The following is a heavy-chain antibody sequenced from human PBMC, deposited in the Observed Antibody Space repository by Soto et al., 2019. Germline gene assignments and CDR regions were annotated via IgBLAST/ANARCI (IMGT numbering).Heavy chain of an antibody. CDR3: ALIGQQLIGTKPRDY. V-gene: IGHV3-23*01. D-gene: IGHD6-13*01. J-gene: IGHJ4*02. CDR1: GFTFSSYA. Sequence: EVQLLESGGDLVQPGGSLRLSCAASGFTFSSYAMSWVRQAPGKGLEWVSGISGSGGSTYYVDSVKGRFTISSYNSKNTWYLQRNRLRAEDTAVYYCALIGQQLIGTKPRDYWGQGTLVAVSS. CDR2: ISGSGGST.